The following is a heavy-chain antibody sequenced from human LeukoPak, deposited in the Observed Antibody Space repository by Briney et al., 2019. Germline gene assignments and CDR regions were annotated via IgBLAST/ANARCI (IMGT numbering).Heavy chain of an antibody. V-gene: IGHV3-23*01. CDR1: GFTFSSYA. CDR3: AKDLDSGWYVWDY. Sequence: PGGSLRLSCAASGFTFSSYAMSWVRQAPGKGLEWVSGISDSGGSTYYADSVKGRFTISRDNSKNTLSLQMNSLRAEDTAAYYCAKDLDSGWYVWDYWGQGTLVTVSS. J-gene: IGHJ4*02. D-gene: IGHD6-19*01. CDR2: ISDSGGST.